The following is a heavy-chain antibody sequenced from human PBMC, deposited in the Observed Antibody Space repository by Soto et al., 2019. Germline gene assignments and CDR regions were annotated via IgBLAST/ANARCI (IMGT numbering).Heavy chain of an antibody. D-gene: IGHD3-9*01. Sequence: EVQLLESGGGLVQPGGSLRLSCAASGFTFSSYAMSWVRQAPGKGLEWVGRIKSKTDGGTRDYAAPVKGRFTIPRDDSKNTLFLQMNSLKTEDTAIYYCTYLHYVFLTGSIWHYFDYWGQGTLVTGSS. V-gene: IGHV3-15*01. CDR2: IKSKTDGGTR. CDR3: TYLHYVFLTGSIWHYFDY. J-gene: IGHJ4*02. CDR1: GFTFSSYA.